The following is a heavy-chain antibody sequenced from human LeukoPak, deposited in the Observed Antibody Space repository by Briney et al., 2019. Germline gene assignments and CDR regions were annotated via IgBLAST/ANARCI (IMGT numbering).Heavy chain of an antibody. CDR2: IYSGGST. Sequence: GGSLRLSCAASGFTVSRNYMSWVRQAPGKGLEWVSVIYSGGSTYYAASVKGRFTISRDNSKNTLYLQMKSLRDEDTAVYYCAREFRMATIKGAFDIWGQGTMVTVSS. V-gene: IGHV3-53*01. J-gene: IGHJ3*02. D-gene: IGHD5-24*01. CDR1: GFTVSRNY. CDR3: AREFRMATIKGAFDI.